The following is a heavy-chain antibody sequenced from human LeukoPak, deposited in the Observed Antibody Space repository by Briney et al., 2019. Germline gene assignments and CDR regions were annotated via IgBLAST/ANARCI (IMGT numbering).Heavy chain of an antibody. V-gene: IGHV4-34*01. D-gene: IGHD2-2*01. J-gene: IGHJ5*02. Sequence: SETLSLTCAVYGGSFSGYYWSWIRHPPGKGLEWIGEINHSGSTNYNPSLKSRVTISVDTSKNQFSLKLSSVTAADTAVYYCASQIVVVPAANWFDPWGQGTLVTVSS. CDR3: ASQIVVVPAANWFDP. CDR2: INHSGST. CDR1: GGSFSGYY.